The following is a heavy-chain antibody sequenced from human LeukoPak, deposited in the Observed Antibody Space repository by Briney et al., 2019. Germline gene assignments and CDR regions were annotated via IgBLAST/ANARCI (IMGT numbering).Heavy chain of an antibody. Sequence: GGSLRLSCADSGFTFSSHWMHWVRQAPGKGLVWVSRINSDGSSTNYADSVKGRFTISRDNSKNTLYLQMNSLRAEDTAVYYCAKDRSIAVAAKGYFDYWGQGTLVTVSS. CDR1: GFTFSSHW. CDR3: AKDRSIAVAAKGYFDY. D-gene: IGHD6-19*01. J-gene: IGHJ4*02. V-gene: IGHV3-74*01. CDR2: INSDGSST.